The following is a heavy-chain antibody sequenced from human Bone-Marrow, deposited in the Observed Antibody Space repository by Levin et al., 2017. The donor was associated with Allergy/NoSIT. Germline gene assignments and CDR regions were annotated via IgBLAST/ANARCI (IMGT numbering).Heavy chain of an antibody. D-gene: IGHD6-13*01. J-gene: IGHJ6*03. V-gene: IGHV3-30-3*01. CDR2: ISFDGSNT. Sequence: GESLKISCAGSGFTFISYAMHWVRQAPGKGLEWVAVISFDGSNTYYADSVQGRFTISRDNSKNTLFLQMNSLRDEDTAVYYCAREDRSSWSTEFYYYYYMDVWGEGTTVTVSS. CDR3: AREDRSSWSTEFYYYYYMDV. CDR1: GFTFISYA.